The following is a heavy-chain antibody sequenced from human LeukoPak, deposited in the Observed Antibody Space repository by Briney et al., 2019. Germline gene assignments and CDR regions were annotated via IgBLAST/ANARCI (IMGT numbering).Heavy chain of an antibody. V-gene: IGHV1-69*04. CDR3: ARGSSGILDY. Sequence: GASVKVSCKASGYTFTSYGISWVRQAPGQGLEWMGRIIPILGIANYAQKFQGRVTITADKSTSTAYMKLSSLRSEDTAVYYCARGSSGILDYWGQGTLVTVSS. CDR2: IIPILGIA. CDR1: GYTFTSYG. D-gene: IGHD3-10*01. J-gene: IGHJ4*02.